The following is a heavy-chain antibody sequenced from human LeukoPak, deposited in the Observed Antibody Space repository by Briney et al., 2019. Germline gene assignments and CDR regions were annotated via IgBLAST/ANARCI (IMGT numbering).Heavy chain of an antibody. V-gene: IGHV3-7*05. D-gene: IGHD2-2*01. CDR2: IKQDGTEK. CDR1: GFTFRNYW. CDR3: AKDRVPAM. J-gene: IGHJ4*02. Sequence: GGSLRLSCAASGFTFRNYWMTWVRQAPGKGLEWVAHIKQDGTEKYYVDSVKGRFTISRDNSKNSLYLQMNSLRTEDTALYYCAKDRVPAMWGQGTLVTVSS.